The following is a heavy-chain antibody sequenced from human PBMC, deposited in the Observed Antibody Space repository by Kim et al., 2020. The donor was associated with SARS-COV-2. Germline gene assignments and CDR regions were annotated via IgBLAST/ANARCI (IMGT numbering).Heavy chain of an antibody. D-gene: IGHD4-17*01. V-gene: IGHV4-30-2*05. CDR3: ARDRSATVTFSDAFDI. J-gene: IGHJ3*02. Sequence: PSLKSRVTISVDPSNNQFSLKLSSGTAADTAVYYCARDRSATVTFSDAFDIWGQGTMVTVSS.